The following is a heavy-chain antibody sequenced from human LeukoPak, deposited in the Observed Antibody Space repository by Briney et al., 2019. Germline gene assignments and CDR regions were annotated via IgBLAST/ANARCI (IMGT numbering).Heavy chain of an antibody. CDR1: GGSISSYY. J-gene: IGHJ4*02. Sequence: SETLSLTCTVSGGSISSYYWSWIRQPPGKGLEWIGEINHSGSTNYNPSLKSRVTISVDTSKNQFSLKLSSVTAADTAVYYCARAGSSSSPLWLYWGQGTLVTVSS. CDR2: INHSGST. V-gene: IGHV4-34*01. CDR3: ARAGSSSSPLWLY. D-gene: IGHD6-6*01.